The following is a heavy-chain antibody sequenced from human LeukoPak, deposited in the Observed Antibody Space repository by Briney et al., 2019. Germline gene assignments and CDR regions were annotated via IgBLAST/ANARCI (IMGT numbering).Heavy chain of an antibody. CDR3: AKGAYDYIEMGYFDY. J-gene: IGHJ4*02. D-gene: IGHD5-12*01. Sequence: PGGSLRLSCAASGFSFSNSAMSWVRQAPGKGLEWVSRLIASSGCTFYADSVKGRFTISRDNSKNTLYLQMNSLRAVDTAVYYCAKGAYDYIEMGYFDYWGQGTLVTVSS. CDR1: GFSFSNSA. V-gene: IGHV3-23*01. CDR2: LIASSGCT.